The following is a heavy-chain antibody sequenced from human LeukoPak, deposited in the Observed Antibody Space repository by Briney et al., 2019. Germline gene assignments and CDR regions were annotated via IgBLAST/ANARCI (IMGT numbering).Heavy chain of an antibody. CDR3: ARHGSKLVGPSTIYFDK. V-gene: IGHV4-59*08. Sequence: SETLSLTCTVSGGSINNDYWSWLRQSPGKGLEWLGYIYGGGRTSYNPSLESRVTMSVDTSTNRFSLKQKSMTATDTAVYYCARHGSKLVGPSTIYFDKWGQGILVTVSS. J-gene: IGHJ4*02. CDR1: GGSINNDY. D-gene: IGHD2-8*02. CDR2: IYGGGRT.